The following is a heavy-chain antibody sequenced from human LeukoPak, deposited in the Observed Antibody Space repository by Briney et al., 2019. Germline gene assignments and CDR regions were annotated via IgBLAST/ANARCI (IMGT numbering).Heavy chain of an antibody. CDR1: GFTFSTYA. CDR2: INNSGAGT. V-gene: IGHV3-23*01. D-gene: IGHD6-13*01. Sequence: GGSLRLSCAASGFTFSTYAMTWVRQAPGKGLEWVSTINNSGAGTYHADSVKGRVTISRDNSKNTLYLQMNSLRAEDTAVYYCAKYSSTWDEDYWGQGTVVTVSS. CDR3: AKYSSTWDEDY. J-gene: IGHJ4*02.